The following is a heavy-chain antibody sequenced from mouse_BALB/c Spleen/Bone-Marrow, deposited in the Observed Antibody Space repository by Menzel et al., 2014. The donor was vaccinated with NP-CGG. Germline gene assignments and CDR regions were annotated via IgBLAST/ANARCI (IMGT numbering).Heavy chain of an antibody. CDR2: IDPANGNT. Sequence: EVQLVESGAELVKPGASVKLSCTASGFSIKDTYMHWVKQRPEQSLEWIGRIDPANGNTQYDPKFQGKATITADTSSNTAYLQLSSLTSEDTAVYYCANYYYGYYFDSWGQGTTLTVSS. D-gene: IGHD1-1*01. CDR3: ANYYYGYYFDS. J-gene: IGHJ2*01. V-gene: IGHV14-3*02. CDR1: GFSIKDTY.